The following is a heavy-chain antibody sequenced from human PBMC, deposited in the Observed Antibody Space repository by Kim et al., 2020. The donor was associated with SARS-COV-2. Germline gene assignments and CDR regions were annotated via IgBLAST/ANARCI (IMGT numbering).Heavy chain of an antibody. CDR2: SGSP. J-gene: IGHJ4*02. CDR3: ARGTWQDY. Sequence: SGSPNSNPSLQSRVTISVDTSKNQFSLKLSSVTAADTAVYYCARGTWQDYWGQGTLVTVSS. V-gene: IGHV4-34*01.